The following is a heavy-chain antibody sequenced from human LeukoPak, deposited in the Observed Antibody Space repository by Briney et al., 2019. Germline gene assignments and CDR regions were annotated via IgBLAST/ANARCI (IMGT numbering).Heavy chain of an antibody. Sequence: ASVKVSCKASGYTFTSYDINWVRQATGQGLEWMGWMNPNSGNTGYAQKFQGRVTMTRNTSISTAYMELSSLRSEDTAVYYCARDWDYSGYDFGYWGQGTLVTVSS. CDR2: MNPNSGNT. CDR1: GYTFTSYD. D-gene: IGHD5-12*01. J-gene: IGHJ4*02. V-gene: IGHV1-8*01. CDR3: ARDWDYSGYDFGY.